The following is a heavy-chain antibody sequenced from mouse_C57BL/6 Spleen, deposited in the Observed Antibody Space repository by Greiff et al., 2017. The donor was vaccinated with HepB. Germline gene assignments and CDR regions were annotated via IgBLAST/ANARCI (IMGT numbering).Heavy chain of an antibody. J-gene: IGHJ4*01. CDR3: ARVSRGYAMDY. CDR1: GYTFTSYW. CDR2: IHPNSGST. Sequence: QVQLQQPGAELVKPGASVKLSCKASGYTFTSYWMHWVKQRPGQGLEWIGMIHPNSGSTNYNEKFKSKATLTVDKSSSTAYMQLSSLTSEDSAVYYCARVSRGYAMDYWGQGTSVTVSS. V-gene: IGHV1-64*01.